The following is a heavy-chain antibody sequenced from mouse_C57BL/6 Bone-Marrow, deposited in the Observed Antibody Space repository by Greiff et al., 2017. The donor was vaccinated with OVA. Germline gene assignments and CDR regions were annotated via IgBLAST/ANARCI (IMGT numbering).Heavy chain of an antibody. J-gene: IGHJ1*03. CDR3: ARGYYGSSFCWYFDV. V-gene: IGHV1-85*01. Sequence: QVQLKQSGPELVKPGASVKLSCKASGYTFTSYDINWVKQRPGQGLEWIGWIYPRDGSTKYNETFKGKATLTVDTSSSTAYMELHSLTSEDSAVYFGARGYYGSSFCWYFDVWGTGTTVTVSS. D-gene: IGHD1-1*01. CDR1: GYTFTSYD. CDR2: IYPRDGST.